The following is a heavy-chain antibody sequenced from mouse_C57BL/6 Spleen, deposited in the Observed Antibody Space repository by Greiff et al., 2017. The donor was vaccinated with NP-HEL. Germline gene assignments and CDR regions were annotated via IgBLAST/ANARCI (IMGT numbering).Heavy chain of an antibody. CDR3: ARIPNPYDGYYVGAMDY. J-gene: IGHJ4*01. D-gene: IGHD2-3*01. V-gene: IGHV5-17*01. CDR2: ISRGSSTI. Sequence: EVKLMESGGGLVKPGGSLKLSCAASGFTFSDYGMHWVRQAPEKGLEWVAYISRGSSTIYYAATVKGRFPISRDNAKNTLLRQMTSLRSEDTAMYYCARIPNPYDGYYVGAMDYWGQGTSVTVSS. CDR1: GFTFSDYG.